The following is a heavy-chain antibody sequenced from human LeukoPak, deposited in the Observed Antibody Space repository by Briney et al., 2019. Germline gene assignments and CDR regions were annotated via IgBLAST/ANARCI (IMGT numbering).Heavy chain of an antibody. V-gene: IGHV3-9*01. J-gene: IGHJ4*02. D-gene: IGHD3-10*01. CDR2: ISWNSGSI. CDR1: GFTFDDYA. Sequence: PGGSLRLSCAASGFTFDDYAMHWVRQAPGKGLEWVSGISWNSGSIGYADSVKGRFTISRDNAKNSLYLQMNSLRAEDTASYYCAKGLYYYGSGSKNVFDYWGQGTLVTVSS. CDR3: AKGLYYYGSGSKNVFDY.